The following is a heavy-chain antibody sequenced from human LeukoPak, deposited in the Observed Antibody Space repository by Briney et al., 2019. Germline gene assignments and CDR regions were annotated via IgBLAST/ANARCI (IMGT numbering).Heavy chain of an antibody. V-gene: IGHV3-30*04. CDR3: ARGYCSSTSCYTFDY. CDR1: GFTFSSYA. J-gene: IGHJ4*02. D-gene: IGHD2-2*01. CDR2: ISYDGSNK. Sequence: GSLRLSCAASGFTFSSYAMHWVRQAPGKGLEWVAVISYDGSNKYYAGSVKGRFTISRDNSKNTLYLQMNSLRAEDTAVYYCARGYCSSTSCYTFDYWGQGTLVTVSS.